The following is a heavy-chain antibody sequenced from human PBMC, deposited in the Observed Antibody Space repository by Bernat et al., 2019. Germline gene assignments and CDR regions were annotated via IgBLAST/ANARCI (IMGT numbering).Heavy chain of an antibody. Sequence: QVQLQQWGAGLLKPSETLSLTCGVYGGSFSNYSWSWIRQPPGKGLEWIGSIYYSGSTYYNPSLKSRVTISVDTSKNMFSLKLSSVTATDTAVYYCASPGAYSSGYYYYYYGMDVWGQGTTVTVSS. J-gene: IGHJ6*02. CDR3: ASPGAYSSGYYYYYYGMDV. CDR1: GGSFSNYS. V-gene: IGHV4-34*01. D-gene: IGHD3-22*01. CDR2: IYYSGST.